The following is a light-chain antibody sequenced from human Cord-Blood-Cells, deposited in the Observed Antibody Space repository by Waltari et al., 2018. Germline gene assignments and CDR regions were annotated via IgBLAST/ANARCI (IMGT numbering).Light chain of an antibody. CDR1: STDVRSYNL. J-gene: IGLJ3*02. Sequence: QSALTQPASVSGSPGQSITISCTGTSTDVRSYNLFSWYQQHPGKAHKLMIYEGSKRPSGVSNRFSGSKSGNTASLTISGLQAEDEADYYCCSYAGSSTWVFGGGAKLTVL. CDR3: CSYAGSSTWV. CDR2: EGS. V-gene: IGLV2-23*01.